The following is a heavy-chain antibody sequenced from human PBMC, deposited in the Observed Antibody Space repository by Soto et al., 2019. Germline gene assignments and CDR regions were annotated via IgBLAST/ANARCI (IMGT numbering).Heavy chain of an antibody. J-gene: IGHJ4*02. Sequence: EVQLLESGGGLVQPGGSLRLSCAASGFTFNNYAMSWVRQAPGKGLEWVSVISGSGGNRYYADSVKGRFTISRDNAKNTLYLQNNCLRVVDTAVYYCAKVRGQWLVRALVYWGQVTLVTVSS. D-gene: IGHD6-19*01. CDR1: GFTFNNYA. CDR3: AKVRGQWLVRALVY. V-gene: IGHV3-23*01. CDR2: ISGSGGNR.